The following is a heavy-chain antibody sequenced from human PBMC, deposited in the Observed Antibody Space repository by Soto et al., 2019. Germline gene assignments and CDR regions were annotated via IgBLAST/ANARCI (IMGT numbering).Heavy chain of an antibody. CDR2: ISYDGSNK. D-gene: IGHD3-16*01. J-gene: IGHJ4*02. CDR1: GFTFSNYG. CDR3: ARGRDYLGGDFDY. Sequence: QVQLVESGGGVVQPGRSLRLSCTASGFTFSNYGMHWVRQAPGKGLKWVAVISYDGSNKYYADSVKGRFTISRDNSKNTRYLQMNSLRAEDTAVYDCARGRDYLGGDFDYWGQGTLVTVSS. V-gene: IGHV3-30-3*01.